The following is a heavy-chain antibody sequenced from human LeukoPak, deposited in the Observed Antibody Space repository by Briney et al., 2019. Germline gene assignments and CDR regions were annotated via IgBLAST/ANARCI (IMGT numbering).Heavy chain of an antibody. D-gene: IGHD6-6*01. V-gene: IGHV3-7*03. CDR1: GFTFSGFW. Sequence: GGSLRLSCAVSGFTFSGFWMSWSRQAPGKGLEWVASINSDGSEGYYADVVKGRFTISRDDAKNSLYLQINSLRAEDTAVYYCARSSYSSSSSVWGQGTVVTVSS. CDR2: INSDGSEG. J-gene: IGHJ3*01. CDR3: ARSSYSSSSSV.